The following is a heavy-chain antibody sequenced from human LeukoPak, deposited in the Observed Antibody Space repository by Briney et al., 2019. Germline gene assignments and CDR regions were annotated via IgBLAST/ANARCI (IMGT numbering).Heavy chain of an antibody. CDR1: GVTFSSYS. D-gene: IGHD6-13*01. CDR3: ASVYSSSWYPRSYYFDY. CDR2: ISSSSSYI. Sequence: GGSLRLSCAASGVTFSSYSMNWVRQAPGKGLEWVSSISSSSSYIYYADSVKGRFTISRDNAKNSLYLQMNSLRAEDTAVYYCASVYSSSWYPRSYYFDYWGQGTLVTVSS. J-gene: IGHJ4*02. V-gene: IGHV3-21*01.